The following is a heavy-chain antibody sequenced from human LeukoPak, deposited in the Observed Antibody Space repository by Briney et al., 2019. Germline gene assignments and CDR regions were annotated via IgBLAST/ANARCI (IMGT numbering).Heavy chain of an antibody. Sequence: SGGSLRLSCAASGFTFSSYEMNWVRQAPGKGLEWVSYISSSGSTIYCADSVKGRFTISRDNAKNSLYLQMGSLRAEDMAVYYCAKAPYYYDSSGYPDYYFDYWGQGTLVTVSS. D-gene: IGHD3-22*01. V-gene: IGHV3-48*03. CDR3: AKAPYYYDSSGYPDYYFDY. CDR2: ISSSGSTI. CDR1: GFTFSSYE. J-gene: IGHJ4*02.